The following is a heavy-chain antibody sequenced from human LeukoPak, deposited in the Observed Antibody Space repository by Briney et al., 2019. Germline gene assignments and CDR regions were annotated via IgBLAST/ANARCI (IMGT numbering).Heavy chain of an antibody. J-gene: IGHJ3*02. CDR3: ARGGLLRYFDWTPSGAFDI. V-gene: IGHV4-30-2*01. CDR1: GGSISSGGYS. Sequence: SQTLSLTCAVSGGSISSGGYSWSWIRQPPGKGLEWIGYIYHSGSTYYNPSLKSRVTISVDRSKNQFSLKLSSVTAADTAVCYCARGGLLRYFDWTPSGAFDIWGQGTMVTVSS. D-gene: IGHD3-9*01. CDR2: IYHSGST.